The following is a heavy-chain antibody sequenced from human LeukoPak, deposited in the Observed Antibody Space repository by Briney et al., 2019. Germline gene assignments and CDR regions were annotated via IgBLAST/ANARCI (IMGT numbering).Heavy chain of an antibody. CDR1: GFTFSSYA. CDR2: ISRNGGST. Sequence: QAGGSLRLSCAASGFTFSSYAMHWVRQAPGKGLEYVSAISRNGGSTYYANSVKGRFTISRDNSKNTLFLQMGGLRAEDMAVYYCARVGDTDAFDIWGQGTMVTVSS. CDR3: ARVGDTDAFDI. V-gene: IGHV3-64*01. D-gene: IGHD2-21*02. J-gene: IGHJ3*02.